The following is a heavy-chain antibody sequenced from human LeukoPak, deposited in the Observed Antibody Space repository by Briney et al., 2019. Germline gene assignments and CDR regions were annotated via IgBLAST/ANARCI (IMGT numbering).Heavy chain of an antibody. Sequence: GGSLRLSCAASGFTFSNYAMSWVRQAPGKGLEWVSGISGSGGSTYYADSVKGRFTISRDNSKNTLYLQMNSLRAEDTAVYYCARGAGYNYPYYFDYWGQGTLVTVSS. J-gene: IGHJ4*02. V-gene: IGHV3-23*01. CDR1: GFTFSNYA. CDR3: ARGAGYNYPYYFDY. D-gene: IGHD5-24*01. CDR2: ISGSGGST.